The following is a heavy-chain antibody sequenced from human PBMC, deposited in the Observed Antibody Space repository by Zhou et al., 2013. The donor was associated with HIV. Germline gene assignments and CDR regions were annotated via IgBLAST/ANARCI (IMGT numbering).Heavy chain of an antibody. Sequence: VQLVQSGTEVKKPGSSVKISCKATGGSFENYPISWVRQAPGRGLEWMAWISADSTSTNFTLKFQDRLSLFTDTANTTAYMALRGLTSDDTAVYFCARGGSGYGYWGQGTLVTVSS. CDR2: ISADSTST. CDR3: ARGGSGYGY. D-gene: IGHD3-22*01. CDR1: GGSFENYP. J-gene: IGHJ4*02. V-gene: IGHV1-18*01.